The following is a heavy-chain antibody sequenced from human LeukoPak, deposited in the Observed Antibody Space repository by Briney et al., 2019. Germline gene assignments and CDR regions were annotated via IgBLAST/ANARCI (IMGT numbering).Heavy chain of an antibody. CDR3: AKDDLGDITMITAY. CDR2: ISGSGGST. Sequence: EGSLRLSCAASGFTFSSYAMSWVRQAPGKGLGWVSAISGSGGSTYYADSVKGRFTISRDNSKNTLYLQMNSLRAEDTAVYYCAKDDLGDITMITAYWGQGTLVTVSS. J-gene: IGHJ4*02. D-gene: IGHD3-22*01. CDR1: GFTFSSYA. V-gene: IGHV3-23*01.